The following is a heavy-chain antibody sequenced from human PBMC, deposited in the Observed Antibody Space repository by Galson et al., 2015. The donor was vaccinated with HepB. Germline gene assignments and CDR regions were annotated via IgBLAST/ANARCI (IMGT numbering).Heavy chain of an antibody. D-gene: IGHD2-2*02. CDR3: VRDGCTSCYTSYYGLDV. CDR2: IDAGSTVT. J-gene: IGHJ6*02. Sequence: SLRLSCAASGFTFNHYTMHWVRQPPGKGLEWVSLIDAGSTVTYYADSVKGRFTISRDNGKNSLYLQMNSLRTEDTAFYYCVRDGCTSCYTSYYGLDVWGHGTTVTVSS. CDR1: GFTFNHYT. V-gene: IGHV3-43*01.